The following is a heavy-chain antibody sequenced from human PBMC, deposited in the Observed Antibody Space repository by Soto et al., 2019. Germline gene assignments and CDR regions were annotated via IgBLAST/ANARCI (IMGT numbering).Heavy chain of an antibody. CDR2: ISCYNHDT. Sequence: GASVKVSCKTSGYTYNRYGITWVRQAPGRGLELLGWISCYNHDTIYAQKVQGRLSMATDTSTSTAYMELRSLTSDDTAMYYCGRGGDGGAYNGGFFDYGGQETLVTFS. D-gene: IGHD3-16*01. J-gene: IGHJ4*02. CDR1: GYTYNRYG. CDR3: GRGGDGGAYNGGFFDY. V-gene: IGHV1-18*01.